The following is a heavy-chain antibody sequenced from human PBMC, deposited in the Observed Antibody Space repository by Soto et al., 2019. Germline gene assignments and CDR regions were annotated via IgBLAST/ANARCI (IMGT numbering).Heavy chain of an antibody. Sequence: SETLSLTCTVSGGSISSYYWSWIRQPPGKGLEWIGYIHYSGSTNYNPSLKSRVTISVDTSKNQFSLKLSSVTAADTAVYYCARDRGAGTTAMVISDGMDVWGQGTTVTVSS. CDR3: ARDRGAGTTAMVISDGMDV. CDR2: IHYSGST. V-gene: IGHV4-59*01. J-gene: IGHJ6*02. CDR1: GGSISSYY. D-gene: IGHD5-18*01.